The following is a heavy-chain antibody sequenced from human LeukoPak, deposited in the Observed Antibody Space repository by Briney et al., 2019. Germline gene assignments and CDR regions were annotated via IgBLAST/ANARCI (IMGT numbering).Heavy chain of an antibody. Sequence: ASVKVSCKASGYTFTGYYMHWVRQAPGQGLEWMGRINPNSGGTNYAQKFQGRVTMTRDTSISTAYMELSRLRSDDTAVYYCARALDQYYDFWSGYTPSDWGQGTLATVSS. J-gene: IGHJ4*02. CDR2: INPNSGGT. V-gene: IGHV1-2*06. D-gene: IGHD3-3*01. CDR3: ARALDQYYDFWSGYTPSD. CDR1: GYTFTGYY.